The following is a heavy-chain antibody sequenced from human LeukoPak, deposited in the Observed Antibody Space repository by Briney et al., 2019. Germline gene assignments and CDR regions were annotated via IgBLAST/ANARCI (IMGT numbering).Heavy chain of an antibody. Sequence: LSISNYYWGWLRQAPGRGLEWVSTITGSGGSTYYADPVKGRFTISRDNSKNTLYLQMNSLRAEDTAAYYCAKVARFNWNDRFDYWGQGTLVTVSS. CDR2: ITGSGGST. D-gene: IGHD1-20*01. J-gene: IGHJ4*02. V-gene: IGHV3-23*01. CDR1: LSISNYY. CDR3: AKVARFNWNDRFDY.